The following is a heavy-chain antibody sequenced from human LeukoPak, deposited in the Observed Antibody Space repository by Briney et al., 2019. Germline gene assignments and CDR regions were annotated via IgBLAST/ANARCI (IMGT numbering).Heavy chain of an antibody. Sequence: GGSLRLSCSASGFTFSSYSMNWVRQAPGKGLEWGSYISGSSSTIYYADSVKGRFTISRDNGKNTLYLQMNSLRAEDTAVYYCARGSTYYDSSGQVPFDYWGQGTLVTVSS. V-gene: IGHV3-48*01. CDR3: ARGSTYYDSSGQVPFDY. CDR1: GFTFSSYS. J-gene: IGHJ4*02. D-gene: IGHD3-22*01. CDR2: ISGSSSTI.